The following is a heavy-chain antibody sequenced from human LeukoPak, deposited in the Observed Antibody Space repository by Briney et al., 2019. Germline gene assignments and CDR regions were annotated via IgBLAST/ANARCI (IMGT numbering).Heavy chain of an antibody. D-gene: IGHD6-6*01. J-gene: IGHJ6*03. Sequence: GGSLRLSCAASGLTFSSYSMNWVREAPGTGLERVSSISSSSSYIYYADSVKGRFTISRDNAKNSLYLQMNSLRAEDTAVYYCARATKEYSSSSLFRYYYYYMDVWGKGTTVTVSS. CDR2: ISSSSSYI. CDR1: GLTFSSYS. CDR3: ARATKEYSSSSLFRYYYYYMDV. V-gene: IGHV3-21*01.